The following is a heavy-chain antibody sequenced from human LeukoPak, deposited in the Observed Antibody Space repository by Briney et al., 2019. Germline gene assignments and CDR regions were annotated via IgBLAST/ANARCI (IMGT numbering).Heavy chain of an antibody. J-gene: IGHJ3*02. CDR3: ARVSYDSSGYYPDAFDI. Sequence: SETLSLTCTVSGGSISSYYWSWIRQPPGKGLEWIGYIYYSGSTNYNPSLKSRVTISVDTSKNQFSLKLSSVTAADTAVYYCARVSYDSSGYYPDAFDIWGQGPMVTVSS. V-gene: IGHV4-59*01. D-gene: IGHD3-22*01. CDR2: IYYSGST. CDR1: GGSISSYY.